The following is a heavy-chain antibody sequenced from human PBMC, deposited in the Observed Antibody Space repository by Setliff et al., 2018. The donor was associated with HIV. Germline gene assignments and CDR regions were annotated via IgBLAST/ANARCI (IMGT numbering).Heavy chain of an antibody. CDR1: GGTFSSYA. D-gene: IGHD3-22*01. Sequence: SVKVSCKASGGTFSSYAISWVRQAPGQGLDWMGGIIPVFGTTNYAQKFQGRVTITAGESTSTAYMELSSLRSEDTAVYYCARGGVYYYDSSGWSMDYWGQGTLVTVSS. CDR3: ARGGVYYYDSSGWSMDY. CDR2: IIPVFGTT. V-gene: IGHV1-69*13. J-gene: IGHJ4*02.